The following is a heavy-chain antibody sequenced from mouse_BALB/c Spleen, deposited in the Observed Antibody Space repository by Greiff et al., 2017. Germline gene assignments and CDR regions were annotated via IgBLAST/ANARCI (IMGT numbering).Heavy chain of an antibody. CDR2: IDTSDSYT. Sequence: VQLQQPGAELVMPGASVKMSCKASGYTFTDYWMHWVKQRPGQGLEWIGAIDTSDSYTSYNQKFKGKATLTVDESSSTAYMQLSSLTSEDSAVYYCARRHGNYGGFAYWGQGTLVTVSA. V-gene: IGHV1-69*01. CDR1: GYTFTDYW. J-gene: IGHJ3*01. D-gene: IGHD2-1*01. CDR3: ARRHGNYGGFAY.